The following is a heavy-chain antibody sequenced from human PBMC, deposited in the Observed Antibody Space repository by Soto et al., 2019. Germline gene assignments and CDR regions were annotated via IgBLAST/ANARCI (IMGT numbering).Heavy chain of an antibody. D-gene: IGHD3-16*01. V-gene: IGHV3-30*19. CDR2: TSYDGSDK. CDR3: ARWGTTGGLDV. Sequence: QVHLVESGGGVVQPGTSPRVSCVGSGFTFRSYVIHWVRQPPGKGLEWVALTSYDGSDKYYDDSVRGRFTISRDNSRNTVDLQMDSLRLEDTSLYYCARWGTTGGLDVWGQGTLVSVSS. CDR1: GFTFRSYV. J-gene: IGHJ1*01.